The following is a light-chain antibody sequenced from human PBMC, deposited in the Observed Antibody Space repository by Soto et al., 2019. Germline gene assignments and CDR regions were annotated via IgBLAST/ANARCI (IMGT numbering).Light chain of an antibody. CDR1: QSISTD. V-gene: IGKV1-39*01. J-gene: IGKJ1*01. CDR3: QQRYRRPRA. CDR2: TAS. Sequence: DIQMTQSPSSLSASVGDRVTLTCRASQSISTDLNWYQQKPGKAPNLLIYTASSLESGVPSRFSGGGSGTDFALTISSLQPEDGATCFCQQRYRRPRAFGQGTKGDIK.